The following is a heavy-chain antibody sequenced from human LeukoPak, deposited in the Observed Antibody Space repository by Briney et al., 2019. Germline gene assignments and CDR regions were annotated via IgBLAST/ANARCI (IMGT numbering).Heavy chain of an antibody. D-gene: IGHD6-13*01. V-gene: IGHV3-23*01. CDR2: ISGSGGST. CDR3: AKDQFSAAGTGAFDY. Sequence: GGSLRLYCAASGFTFSSYAMSWVRQAPGKGLEWVSAISGSGGSTYYADSVKGRFTISRDNSKNTLYLQMNSLRAEDTAVYYCAKDQFSAAGTGAFDYWGQGTLVTVSS. J-gene: IGHJ4*02. CDR1: GFTFSSYA.